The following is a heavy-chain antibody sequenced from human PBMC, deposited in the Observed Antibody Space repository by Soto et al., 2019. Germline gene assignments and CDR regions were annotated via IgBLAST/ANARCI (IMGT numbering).Heavy chain of an antibody. CDR3: AKVTGYYMDH. Sequence: EVQVVESGGGLVKPGGSLGLSCAASGFTFSSHSMNWVRQAPGKGLEWVSTISSSSTYIYYADSVKGRFTISRDNAKNSLYLQMNSLRAEDTAVYYCAKVTGYYMDHWGQGTLVTVSS. CDR2: ISSSSTYI. D-gene: IGHD3-9*01. J-gene: IGHJ4*02. V-gene: IGHV3-21*04. CDR1: GFTFSSHS.